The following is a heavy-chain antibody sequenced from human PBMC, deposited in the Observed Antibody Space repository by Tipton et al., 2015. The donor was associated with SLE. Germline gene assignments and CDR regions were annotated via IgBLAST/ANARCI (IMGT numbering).Heavy chain of an antibody. CDR2: IHYSGST. CDR3: ARDLYGGATRLDY. V-gene: IGHV4-59*01. D-gene: IGHD1-26*01. Sequence: TLSLTCAVSGGSFSAYYWTWIRQPPGKGLEWIGYIHYSGSTNCDPSLKSRVTISVDTSKNQFSLSLRSVTAADTAVYYFARDLYGGATRLDYWGQGTLVTVSS. J-gene: IGHJ4*02. CDR1: GGSFSAYY.